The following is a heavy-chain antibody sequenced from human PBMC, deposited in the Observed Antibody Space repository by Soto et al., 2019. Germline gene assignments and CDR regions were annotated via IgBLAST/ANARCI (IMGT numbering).Heavy chain of an antibody. Sequence: PGESLKISCKGSGYTFTNNWVGRVRQMPGKGLEWMGIIYPGDSDTRYSPSFQGQVTISVDKSIATAYLQWSSLKASDTAMYYWSIRAGYQYGDGKYYGQEVCGQRTTVSVCS. J-gene: IGHJ6*02. CDR2: IYPGDSDT. V-gene: IGHV5-51*01. D-gene: IGHD3-10*01. CDR3: SIRAGYQYGDGKYYGQEV. CDR1: GYTFTNNW.